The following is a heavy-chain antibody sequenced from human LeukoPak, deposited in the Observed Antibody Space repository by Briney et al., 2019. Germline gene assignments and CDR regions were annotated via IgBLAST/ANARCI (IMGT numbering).Heavy chain of an antibody. CDR3: ARDAAALDY. D-gene: IGHD2-2*01. J-gene: IGHJ4*02. V-gene: IGHV3-21*01. Sequence: GGSLRLSCAASGFAFSSYSMNWVRQAPGKGLEWVSSISSSSSYIYYADSVKGRSTISRDNAKNSLYLQMNSLRAEDTAVYYCARDAAALDYWGQGTLVTVSS. CDR2: ISSSSSYI. CDR1: GFAFSSYS.